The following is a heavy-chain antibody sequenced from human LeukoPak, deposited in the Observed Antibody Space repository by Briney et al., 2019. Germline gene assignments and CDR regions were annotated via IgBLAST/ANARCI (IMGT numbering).Heavy chain of an antibody. J-gene: IGHJ4*02. CDR2: INPNSGGT. V-gene: IGHV1-2*02. CDR3: ARVGGSGYYSPPFDY. CDR1: GYTFTGYY. Sequence: ASVKVSCKASGYTFTGYYMHWVRQAPGQGLEWMGWINPNSGGTNYAQKFQGRVTMTRDTSISTAYMELSRLRSDDTAVYYCARVGGSGYYSPPFDYWGQGTLVTVSS. D-gene: IGHD3-22*01.